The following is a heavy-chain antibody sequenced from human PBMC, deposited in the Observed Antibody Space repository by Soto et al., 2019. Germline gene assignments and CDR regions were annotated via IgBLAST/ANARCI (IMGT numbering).Heavy chain of an antibody. CDR2: ISAYNSNT. Sequence: QVQLVQSGAEVKKPGASVKVSCKASGYTFTSYGISCVRQAPGQGLEWMGWISAYNSNTNYAQKLQARGTMTTDTSTSTDYMELRSLRSDDTAVYYCARKNPLAAGVLPDYWGQGTLVTVSS. CDR3: ARKNPLAAGVLPDY. V-gene: IGHV1-18*01. J-gene: IGHJ4*02. CDR1: GYTFTSYG. D-gene: IGHD6-13*01.